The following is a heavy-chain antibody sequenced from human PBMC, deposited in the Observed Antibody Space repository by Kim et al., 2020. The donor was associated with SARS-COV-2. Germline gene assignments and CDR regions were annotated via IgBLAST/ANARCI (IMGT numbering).Heavy chain of an antibody. CDR2: IGGSGDNK. CDR3: VRSLNRDEEF. CDR1: GFRFKKDA. J-gene: IGHJ4*01. D-gene: IGHD2-21*02. Sequence: GGSLRLSCVGSGFRFKKDAMTWVRQAPGKGLEWVAAIGGSGDNKFYADSVKGRFSISRDNANNTVYLHMDTLRDEDTALYYCVRSLNRDEEFWGHGTQVTVSS. V-gene: IGHV3-23*01.